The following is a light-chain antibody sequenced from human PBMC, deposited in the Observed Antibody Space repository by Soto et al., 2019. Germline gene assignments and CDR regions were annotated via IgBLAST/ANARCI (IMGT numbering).Light chain of an antibody. V-gene: IGKV3-11*01. Sequence: EIVLTQSPATLSLSPGERATLSCRASLNVDSYLAWYQQKPGQAPRLLIYDASNRAAGIPARFSGSVSGTDFTLTISSLEPEDLAIYYGQQRQYWPPITVGQGTRLEIK. CDR2: DAS. CDR3: QQRQYWPPIT. CDR1: LNVDSY. J-gene: IGKJ5*01.